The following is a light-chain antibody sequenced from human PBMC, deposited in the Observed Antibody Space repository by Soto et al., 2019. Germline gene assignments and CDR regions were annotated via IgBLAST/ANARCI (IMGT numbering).Light chain of an antibody. J-gene: IGKJ1*01. CDR3: QQYNRYSGM. CDR1: QSINNW. CDR2: GAS. V-gene: IGKV1-5*01. Sequence: DIQITQSPLTLSASIGDRVTITCRASQSINNWLAWYQQKPGKPPKLLLYGASSRDSGVPPRFSGSGSGTEFTLTISSLQPDDFATCYCQQYNRYSGMFGQGTKVEVK.